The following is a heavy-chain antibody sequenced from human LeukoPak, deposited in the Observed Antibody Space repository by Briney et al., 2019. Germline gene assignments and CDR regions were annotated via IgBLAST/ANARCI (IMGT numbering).Heavy chain of an antibody. CDR3: ARDDYSIFFGALNY. Sequence: GGSLRLSCAASGFTFSSYAMSWVRQAPGKGLEWVSAISGSGGSTYYADSVKGRFTISRDNSKNTLYLQMNSLRAEDTAVYYCARDDYSIFFGALNYWGQGTLVIVSS. J-gene: IGHJ4*02. D-gene: IGHD3-10*01. V-gene: IGHV3-23*01. CDR2: ISGSGGST. CDR1: GFTFSSYA.